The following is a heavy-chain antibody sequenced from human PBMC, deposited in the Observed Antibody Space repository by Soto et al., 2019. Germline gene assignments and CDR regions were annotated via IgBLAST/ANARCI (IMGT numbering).Heavy chain of an antibody. D-gene: IGHD3-10*01. Sequence: GGSLRLSCAASGFTFSSYGMHWVRQGPGKGLEWVAVIWYDGSNKYYADSVKGRFTISRDNSKNTLYLQMNSLRAEDTAVYYCARPRDMVRGVIFDYWGQGTLVTVSS. CDR2: IWYDGSNK. CDR1: GFTFSSYG. CDR3: ARPRDMVRGVIFDY. V-gene: IGHV3-33*01. J-gene: IGHJ4*02.